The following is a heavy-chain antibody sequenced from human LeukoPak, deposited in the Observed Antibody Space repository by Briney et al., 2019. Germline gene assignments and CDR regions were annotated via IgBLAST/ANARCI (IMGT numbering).Heavy chain of an antibody. CDR1: GHTFTSYD. CDR3: ARGQQITIFGVVILVGWFDP. Sequence: ASVKVSCKASGHTFTSYDINRVRQATGQGLEGMGWMNPNSVNTGYAQKCRSRVTTPRNTSIITAYMELSSLRSEDTAVYYCARGQQITIFGVVILVGWFDPWGQGTLVTVSS. D-gene: IGHD3-3*01. V-gene: IGHV1-8*03. J-gene: IGHJ5*02. CDR2: MNPNSVNT.